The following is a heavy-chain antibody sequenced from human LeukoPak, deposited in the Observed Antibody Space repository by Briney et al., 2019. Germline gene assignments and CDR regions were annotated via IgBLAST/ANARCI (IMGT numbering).Heavy chain of an antibody. CDR2: ISGSGGST. Sequence: PGGSLRLSCAASGFTFSSYDMSWVRQAPGKGLEWVSAISGSGGSTYYADSVKGRFTISRDNSNNTLYLQMNSLRAEDTAVYFCAKDRRYDILTGYYAGPHFDYWGQGTLVTVSS. J-gene: IGHJ4*02. CDR1: GFTFSSYD. CDR3: AKDRRYDILTGYYAGPHFDY. V-gene: IGHV3-23*01. D-gene: IGHD3-9*01.